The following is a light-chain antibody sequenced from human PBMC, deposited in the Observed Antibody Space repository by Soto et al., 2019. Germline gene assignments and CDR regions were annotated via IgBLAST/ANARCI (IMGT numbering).Light chain of an antibody. CDR1: SSDVGSYKF. V-gene: IGLV2-23*01. CDR3: CSYAHSDTHEYV. CDR2: EGD. J-gene: IGLJ1*01. Sequence: QSALTQPASVSGSPGQSITISCTGISSDVGSYKFVSWYQHHPGKAPKLMIFEGDKRPSGVSDRFSASKSGTTASLTISGLQPEDEADYYCCSYAHSDTHEYVFGTGTKVTVL.